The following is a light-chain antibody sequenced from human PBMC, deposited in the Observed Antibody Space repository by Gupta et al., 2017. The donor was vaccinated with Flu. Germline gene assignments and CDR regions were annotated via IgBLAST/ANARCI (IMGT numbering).Light chain of an antibody. V-gene: IGKV1-5*03. CDR3: QQYNSYSWT. Sequence: PSTLSASVGDSVTITCRASQSISSWLAWYLQKPGKAPKLLIYKASKVQNGVPSRFSGSGSGTEFTLTISILHPDDFATYYCQQYNSYSWTFGQGTKVEI. J-gene: IGKJ1*01. CDR1: QSISSW. CDR2: KAS.